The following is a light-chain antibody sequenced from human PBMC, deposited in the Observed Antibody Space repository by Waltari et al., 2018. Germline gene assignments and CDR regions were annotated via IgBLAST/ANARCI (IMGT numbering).Light chain of an antibody. CDR1: QDISNY. CDR3: QQYDNLHTWT. CDR2: DAS. J-gene: IGKJ1*01. Sequence: DIQMTQSPSSLSASVGDSVTITCQASQDISNYLNWYQQKPGKDPKLMIYDASNLETGVPSRFSGSGSGTDFTFTISSLQPEDIATYYCQQYDNLHTWTFGQGTKVEIK. V-gene: IGKV1-33*01.